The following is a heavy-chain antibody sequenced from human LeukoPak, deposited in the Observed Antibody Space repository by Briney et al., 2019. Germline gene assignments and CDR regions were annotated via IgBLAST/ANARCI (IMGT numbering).Heavy chain of an antibody. J-gene: IGHJ4*02. CDR1: GGTFHRYA. Sequence: ASEKVSCKASGGTFHRYAIIWVRQAPGHGLEWMGGIIPILRTANYAQKVQCRVTITADESTSTAYRELSSLRSEDTAVSYCATLPTTSYSSSWNRFYSCGQGTLGSVSS. D-gene: IGHD6-13*01. CDR3: ATLPTTSYSSSWNRFYS. CDR2: IIPILRTA. V-gene: IGHV1-69*13.